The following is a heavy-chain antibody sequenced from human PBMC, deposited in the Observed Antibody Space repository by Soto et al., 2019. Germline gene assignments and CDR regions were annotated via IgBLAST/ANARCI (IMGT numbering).Heavy chain of an antibody. D-gene: IGHD6-13*01. J-gene: IGHJ4*02. CDR2: ISGSGGST. CDR1: G. V-gene: IGHV3-23*01. Sequence: GMTWVRQAPGKGLEWVSTISGSGGSTYYADSVKGRFTISRDNSKNTLYLQMNSLRAEDTAVYYCAKDQGSSWYEIDYWGQGT. CDR3: AKDQGSSWYEIDY.